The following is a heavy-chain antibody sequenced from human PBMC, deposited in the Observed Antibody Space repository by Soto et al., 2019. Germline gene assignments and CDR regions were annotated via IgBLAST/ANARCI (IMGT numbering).Heavy chain of an antibody. D-gene: IGHD1-1*01. Sequence: PGGSLRLSCAASGFTFSSYAMHWVRQAPGKGLEWVAVISYDGSNKYYADSVKGRFTISRDNSKNTLYLQMNSLRAEDTAVYYCARDWKGYGMDVWGQGTTVTVSS. CDR1: GFTFSSYA. V-gene: IGHV3-30-3*01. J-gene: IGHJ6*02. CDR3: ARDWKGYGMDV. CDR2: ISYDGSNK.